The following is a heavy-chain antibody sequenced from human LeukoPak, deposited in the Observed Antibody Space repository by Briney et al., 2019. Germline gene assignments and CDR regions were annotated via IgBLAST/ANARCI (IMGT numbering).Heavy chain of an antibody. J-gene: IGHJ4*02. D-gene: IGHD6-19*01. V-gene: IGHV1-24*01. CDR2: FDPEDGET. Sequence: ASVKVSCKVSGYTLTELSMHWVRQAPGKGLEWMGGFDPEDGETIYAQKFQGRVTMTEDTSTDTAYMELSSLRAEDTALYLCAGGDRNGWYFYYWGQGTLVTVSS. CDR3: AGGDRNGWYFYY. CDR1: GYTLTELS.